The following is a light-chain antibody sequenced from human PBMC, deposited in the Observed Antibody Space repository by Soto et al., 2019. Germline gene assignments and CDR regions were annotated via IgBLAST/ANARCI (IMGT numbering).Light chain of an antibody. Sequence: TCRASQSVSSSYLAWYQQKPGQAPRLLIYGASSRATGIPDRFIGSGSGTILTRSVVIVVPEDSLLHSRRVPAQLLGAFPQGTKVDIK. J-gene: IGKJ1*01. CDR3: RVPAQLLGA. V-gene: IGKV3-20*01. CDR2: GAS. CDR1: QSVSSSY.